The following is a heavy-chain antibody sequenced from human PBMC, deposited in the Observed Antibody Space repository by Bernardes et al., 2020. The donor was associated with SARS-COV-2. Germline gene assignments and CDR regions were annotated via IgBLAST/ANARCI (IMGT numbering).Heavy chain of an antibody. D-gene: IGHD4-17*01. CDR3: ARRRYGDFGVDV. V-gene: IGHV5-51*01. J-gene: IGHJ6*02. Sequence: GESLKISCKGSDYTFTNYWIGWARQMPGKGLEWMGIIYPGDSDTKYSPSFQGRVTISADKSVNTAYLQWSSLKASDTAIYYCARRRYGDFGVDVWGQGTTVTVSS. CDR1: DYTFTNYW. CDR2: IYPGDSDT.